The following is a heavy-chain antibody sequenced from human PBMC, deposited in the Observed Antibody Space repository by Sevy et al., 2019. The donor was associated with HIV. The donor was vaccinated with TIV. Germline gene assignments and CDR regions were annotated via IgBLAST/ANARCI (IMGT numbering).Heavy chain of an antibody. V-gene: IGHV1-24*01. CDR2: FDPEDGET. J-gene: IGHJ4*02. CDR1: GYTLSQIS. CDR3: ATTKDYDDSSGAPFDS. Sequence: ASVKVSCKVSGYTLSQISMHWVRQAPGKGLEWMGSFDPEDGETIYAQKFQARVTMTEDTSTDTAYMELSSLRSDDTAVYDCATTKDYDDSSGAPFDSWGQGTLVTVSS. D-gene: IGHD3-22*01.